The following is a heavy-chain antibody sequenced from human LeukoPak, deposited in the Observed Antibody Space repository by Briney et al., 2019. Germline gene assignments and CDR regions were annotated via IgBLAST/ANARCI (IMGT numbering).Heavy chain of an antibody. Sequence: GGSLRLSRAASGFTFSGYEMNWVRQAPGKGLEWVSYISSSGSKIYYADSVKGRFTISRDNAKNSLDLQMNSLRAEDTAVYYCARVFGGAVADYWGQGTLVTVSS. D-gene: IGHD6-19*01. V-gene: IGHV3-48*03. CDR1: GFTFSGYE. J-gene: IGHJ4*02. CDR2: ISSSGSKI. CDR3: ARVFGGAVADY.